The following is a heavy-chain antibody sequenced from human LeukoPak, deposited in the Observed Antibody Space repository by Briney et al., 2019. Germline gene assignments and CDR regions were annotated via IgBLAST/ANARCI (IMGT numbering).Heavy chain of an antibody. CDR2: MNPNSGNT. CDR1: GHTFTSYD. D-gene: IGHD3-9*01. CDR3: ARSYYDILTGYSLTDY. Sequence: SVKVSCKASGHTFTSYDINWVRQATGQGLEWMGWMNPNSGNTGYAQKFQGRVTMTRDTSISTAYRELSRLRSDDTAVYYCARSYYDILTGYSLTDYWGQGTLVTVSS. V-gene: IGHV1-8*02. J-gene: IGHJ4*02.